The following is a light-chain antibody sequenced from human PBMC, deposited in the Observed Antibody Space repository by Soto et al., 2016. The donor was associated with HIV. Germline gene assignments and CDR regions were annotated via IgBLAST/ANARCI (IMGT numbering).Light chain of an antibody. CDR2: MAS. J-gene: IGKJ1*01. V-gene: IGKV1-5*03. CDR3: QQYNPYLWT. CDR1: QSINDW. Sequence: DIQMTQSPSTLSASVGDRVTITCRASQSINDWLAWYQQKPGKAPKLLIYMASTLESGVPSRFSGSGSGIEFTLTISSLQPEDFATYYCQQYNPYLWTFGQGTMVDIK.